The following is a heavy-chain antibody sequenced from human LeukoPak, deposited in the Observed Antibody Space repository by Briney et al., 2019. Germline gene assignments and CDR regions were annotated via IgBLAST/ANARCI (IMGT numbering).Heavy chain of an antibody. CDR3: ARDHYESSGYFIDY. J-gene: IGHJ4*02. CDR1: GYTFISYG. D-gene: IGHD3-22*01. V-gene: IGHV1-18*01. CDR2: ISAYNGNT. Sequence: ASVTVSCKASGYTFISYGISWVRQAPGQGLEWMGWISAYNGNTNYAQKLQGRVTMTTDTSTSTAYMDLRSLRSDDTAVYYCARDHYESSGYFIDYWGQGTLVTVSS.